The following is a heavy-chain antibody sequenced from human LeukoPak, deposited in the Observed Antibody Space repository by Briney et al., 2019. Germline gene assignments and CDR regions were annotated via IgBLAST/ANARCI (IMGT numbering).Heavy chain of an antibody. J-gene: IGHJ4*02. CDR3: ARDRGGTVVVPAAILFDY. D-gene: IGHD2-2*01. V-gene: IGHV1-18*01. Sequence: ASVKVSCKASGYTFTSYGISWVRQAPGQGLEWMGWISAYNGNTNYAQKLQGRVTMTTDTSTSTAYMELRSLRSDDTAVYYCARDRGGTVVVPAAILFDYWGQGTLVTVSS. CDR2: ISAYNGNT. CDR1: GYTFTSYG.